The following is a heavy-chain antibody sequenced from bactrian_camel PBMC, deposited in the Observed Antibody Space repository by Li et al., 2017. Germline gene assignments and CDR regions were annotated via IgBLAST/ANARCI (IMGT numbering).Heavy chain of an antibody. Sequence: DVQLVESGGGSVQAGGSLRLACAAPGFSISPYCMGWFRQAPGKEREGVATISGSGYSTYDADFVTGRFTISRDNAKNTLYLQMNSLKPEDTAVYRCAAKPLSCTSLMTMTVADFGYWGQGTQVTVS. CDR2: ISGSGYST. CDR3: AAKPLSCTSLMTMTVADFGY. J-gene: IGHJ6*01. V-gene: IGHV3S59*01. CDR1: GFSISPYC. D-gene: IGHD4*01.